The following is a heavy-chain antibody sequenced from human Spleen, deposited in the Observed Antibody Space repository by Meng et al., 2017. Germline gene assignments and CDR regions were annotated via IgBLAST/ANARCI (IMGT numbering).Heavy chain of an antibody. CDR2: IYAGDSDT. J-gene: IGHJ6*02. V-gene: IGHV5-51*01. CDR1: GYSFPNYW. D-gene: IGHD4-17*01. CDR3: ATGTGNNGDPYYGLDA. Sequence: GESLKISCKGSGYSFPNYWIGWVRQMPGKGLEWMGIIYAGDSDTRYSPSFQGQVTISADRSITTAYLQWSSLKASDTAMYYCATGTGNNGDPYYGLDAWGQGTTVTVSS.